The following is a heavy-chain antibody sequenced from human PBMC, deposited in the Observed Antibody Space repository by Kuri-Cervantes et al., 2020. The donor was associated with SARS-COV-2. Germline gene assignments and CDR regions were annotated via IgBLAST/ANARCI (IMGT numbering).Heavy chain of an antibody. CDR3: ARTTIIYGFDY. D-gene: IGHD4-17*01. Sequence: SETLSLTCTVSGGSISSSNYYWGWIRQPPGKGLEWIGTIYYSGSTYYNPPLKSRVTISIDTSKNQFSLKLSSVTAADTAVYYCARTTIIYGFDYWGQGTLVTVSS. CDR2: IYYSGST. CDR1: GGSISSSNYY. J-gene: IGHJ4*02. V-gene: IGHV4-39*01.